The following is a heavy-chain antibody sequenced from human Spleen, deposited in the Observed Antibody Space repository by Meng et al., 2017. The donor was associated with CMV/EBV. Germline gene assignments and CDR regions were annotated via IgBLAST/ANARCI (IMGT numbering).Heavy chain of an antibody. CDR3: TTGYSR. D-gene: IGHD4-11*01. J-gene: IGHJ4*02. Sequence: GESLRLSCAASEFRFSSAWMTWVRQAPGKGLEWLGRIKSKADGGTTDYAAPVKGRFTISRDDSRNTLYLQMNSLKIEDTGVYYCTTGYSRWGPGTLVTVSS. CDR2: IKSKADGGTT. V-gene: IGHV3-15*01. CDR1: EFRFSSAW.